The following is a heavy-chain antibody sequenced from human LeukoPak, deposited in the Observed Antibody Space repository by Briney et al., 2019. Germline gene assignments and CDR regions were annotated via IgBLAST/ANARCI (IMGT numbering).Heavy chain of an antibody. D-gene: IGHD3-22*01. Sequence: PGGSLRLSCAASGFTFSSYAMSWVRQAPGKGLEWVSAISGSGGSTYYADSVKGRFTISRDNSKNTLYLQMNSLRAEDTAVYYCARPRYCGGDCSYYDSSGYWGLATFWGQGTLVTVSS. J-gene: IGHJ4*02. CDR1: GFTFSSYA. CDR2: ISGSGGST. V-gene: IGHV3-23*01. CDR3: ARPRYCGGDCSYYDSSGYWGLATF.